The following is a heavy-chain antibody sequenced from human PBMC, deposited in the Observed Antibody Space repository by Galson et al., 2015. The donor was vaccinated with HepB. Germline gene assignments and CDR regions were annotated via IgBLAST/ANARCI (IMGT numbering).Heavy chain of an antibody. Sequence: ETLSLTCTVSGGSVSSGSYYWSWIRQPPGKGLEWIGYIYYSGSTNYNPSLKSRVTISVDTSKNQFSLKLSSVTAADTAVYYCARVTVAGYDTPPWYFDLWGRGTLVTVSS. CDR3: ARVTVAGYDTPPWYFDL. CDR2: IYYSGST. J-gene: IGHJ2*01. V-gene: IGHV4-61*01. CDR1: GGSVSSGSYY. D-gene: IGHD3-22*01.